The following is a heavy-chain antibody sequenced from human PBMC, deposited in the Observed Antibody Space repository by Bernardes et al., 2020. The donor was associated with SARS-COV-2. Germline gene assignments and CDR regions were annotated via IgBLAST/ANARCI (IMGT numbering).Heavy chain of an antibody. CDR3: ARVVSGPHVGSDAFAV. J-gene: IGHJ3*01. CDR2: VNSAGTT. D-gene: IGHD2-21*02. Sequence: GGSLRLSCAASGFTFNNYAMSWFRQTPGKGLEWISAVNSAGTTFYADSVGGRFTAARDNSKDTLYLQMSSLRSEDTAVYYCARVVSGPHVGSDAFAVWGRGTTVTVSS. V-gene: IGHV3-23*01. CDR1: GFTFNNYA.